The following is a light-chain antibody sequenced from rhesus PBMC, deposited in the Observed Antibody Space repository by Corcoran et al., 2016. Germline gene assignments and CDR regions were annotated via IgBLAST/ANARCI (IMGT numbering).Light chain of an antibody. Sequence: QVILTQSPATLSLSPGERATLSCRASQSVSSYLAWYQQKPGQAPRLLIYGASSRATGIPDRFSGSVSGTAFPLTISSLGPADVGVYHCYPHRSEYSFGQGPKVEIK. CDR3: YPHRSEYS. V-gene: IGKV3-10*01. J-gene: IGKJ2*01. CDR1: QSVSSY. CDR2: GAS.